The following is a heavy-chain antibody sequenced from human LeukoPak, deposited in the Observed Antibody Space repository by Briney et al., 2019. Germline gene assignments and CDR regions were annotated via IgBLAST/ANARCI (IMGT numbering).Heavy chain of an antibody. Sequence: PGGSLRLSCAASGFTFSDYYMSWIRQAPGKGLQWVSYISRSSSYTNYADSVKGRFTISRDNAKNSLYLQMNSLRAEDTAVYYCARVGSLNYYDSSGYYSPYGMDVWGQGTTVTVS. V-gene: IGHV3-11*06. CDR3: ARVGSLNYYDSSGYYSPYGMDV. CDR2: ISRSSSYT. J-gene: IGHJ6*02. D-gene: IGHD3-22*01. CDR1: GFTFSDYY.